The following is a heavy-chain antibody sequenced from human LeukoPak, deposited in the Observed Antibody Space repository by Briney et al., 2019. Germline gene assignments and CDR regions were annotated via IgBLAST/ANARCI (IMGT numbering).Heavy chain of an antibody. CDR1: GGSISSGGYY. D-gene: IGHD3-22*01. CDR2: IYYSGST. V-gene: IGHV4-31*03. J-gene: IGHJ3*02. CDR3: ARYPLEYDSSGYYSGDAFDI. Sequence: PSETLSLTCTVSGGSISSGGYYWSWIRQHPGKGLEWIGYIYYSGSTYYNPSLKSRVTISVDTSKNQFSLKLSSVTAADTAVYYCARYPLEYDSSGYYSGDAFDIWGQGTMVTVSS.